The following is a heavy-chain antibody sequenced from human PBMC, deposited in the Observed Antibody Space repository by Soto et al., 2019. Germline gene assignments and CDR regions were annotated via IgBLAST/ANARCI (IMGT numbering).Heavy chain of an antibody. CDR3: TTGVPPYDFWSGYTIDY. CDR2: IKSKTDGGTT. J-gene: IGHJ4*02. V-gene: IGHV3-15*01. D-gene: IGHD3-3*01. CDR1: GFTFSNAW. Sequence: GGSLRLSCAASGFTFSNAWMSWVRQAPGKGLEWVGRIKSKTDGGTTDYAAPVKGRFTISRDDSKNTLYLQMNSLKTEDTAVYYCTTGVPPYDFWSGYTIDYWGQGTLVTVSS.